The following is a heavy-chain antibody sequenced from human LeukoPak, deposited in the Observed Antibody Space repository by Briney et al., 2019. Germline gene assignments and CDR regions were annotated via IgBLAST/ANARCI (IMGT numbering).Heavy chain of an antibody. D-gene: IGHD1-26*01. J-gene: IGHJ4*02. V-gene: IGHV1-2*02. CDR3: ARETDSGSYYFDY. CDR1: GYTFTYYV. Sequence: ASVKVSCKTSGYTFTYYVISWVRQAPGQGLEWMGWINPNSGGTNYAQKFQGRVTMTRDTSISTAYMELSRLRSDDTAVYYCARETDSGSYYFDYWGQGTLVTVSS. CDR2: INPNSGGT.